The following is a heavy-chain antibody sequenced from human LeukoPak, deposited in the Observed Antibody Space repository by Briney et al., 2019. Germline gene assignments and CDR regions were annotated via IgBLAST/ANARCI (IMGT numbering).Heavy chain of an antibody. CDR3: ARALSRDGPVAPGY. Sequence: PSETLSLTCTVSGGSMSSYYWSWIRQPPGKGLEWIGYIYYSGSTKYNPSLKSRVTISVDTSKNQFSLKLTSVTAADTAVYYCARALSRDGPVAPGYWGQGTLVTVSS. D-gene: IGHD6-19*01. J-gene: IGHJ4*02. V-gene: IGHV4-59*01. CDR2: IYYSGST. CDR1: GGSMSSYY.